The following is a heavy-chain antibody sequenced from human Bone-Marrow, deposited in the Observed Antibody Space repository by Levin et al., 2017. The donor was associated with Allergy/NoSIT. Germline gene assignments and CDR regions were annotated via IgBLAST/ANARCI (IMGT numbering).Heavy chain of an antibody. CDR1: GFIFGSSP. CDR3: ARGRPGGGYTPFDY. Sequence: GESLKISCVASGFIFGSSPLSWVRQAPGKGLEWVASISGSASSSYYADSVKGRFSISRDNSKDTLILDINNLRGADTALYYCARGRPGGGYTPFDYWGQGPRVTVSA. J-gene: IGHJ4*02. D-gene: IGHD5-24*01. CDR2: ISGSASSS. V-gene: IGHV3-23*01.